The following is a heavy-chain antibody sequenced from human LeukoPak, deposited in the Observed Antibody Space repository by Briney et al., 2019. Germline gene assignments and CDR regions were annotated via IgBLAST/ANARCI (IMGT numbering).Heavy chain of an antibody. CDR3: ARENGLWFEDYYYGMDV. J-gene: IGHJ6*02. Sequence: GASVKVSCKASGYTFTSYDINWVRQATGQGLEWMGWMNPNSGNTGYAQKFQGRVTMTRNTSISTAYMELRSLRSDDTAVYYCARENGLWFEDYYYGMDVWGQGTTVTVSS. D-gene: IGHD3-10*01. V-gene: IGHV1-8*01. CDR2: MNPNSGNT. CDR1: GYTFTSYD.